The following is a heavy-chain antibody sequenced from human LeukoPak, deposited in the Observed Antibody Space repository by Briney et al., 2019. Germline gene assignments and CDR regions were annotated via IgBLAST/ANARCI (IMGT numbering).Heavy chain of an antibody. V-gene: IGHV3-53*01. CDR3: ARTGNPATGDY. CDR1: GFTVSSNY. Sequence: PGGALRLSCAASGFTVSSNYVSWVRQAPGKGLEWVSVIYSGGHTYYADSVKGRFIISRDNSKNTLYLQMNSLRAEDTAAYYCARTGNPATGDYWGQGTLVTVSS. CDR2: IYSGGHT. J-gene: IGHJ4*02. D-gene: IGHD1-1*01.